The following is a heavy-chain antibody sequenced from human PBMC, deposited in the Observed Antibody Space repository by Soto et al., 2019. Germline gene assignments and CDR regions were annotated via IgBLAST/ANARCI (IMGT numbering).Heavy chain of an antibody. J-gene: IGHJ4*02. V-gene: IGHV4-59*08. CDR3: ARHVAAAALDY. D-gene: IGHD6-13*01. Sequence: PSETLSLTCTVSGGSISSYYWSWIRQPPGKGLEWIGYIYYSGSTNYNPSLKSRVTTSVDTSKNQFSLKLSSVTAADTAVYYCARHVAAAALDYWGQGTLVTVSS. CDR1: GGSISSYY. CDR2: IYYSGST.